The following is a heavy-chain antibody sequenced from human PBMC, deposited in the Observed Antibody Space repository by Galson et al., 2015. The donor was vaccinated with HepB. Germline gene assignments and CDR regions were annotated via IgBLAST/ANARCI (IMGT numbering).Heavy chain of an antibody. CDR2: LYTGGST. J-gene: IGHJ4*02. Sequence: SLRLSCAVSDFNVSSSYMNWVRQAPGKGLEWVSSLYTGGSTYYADSVKGRFTISRDNSKNTLYLQMNSLRVEDTAIYYCARARGGAARPLDYWGRGTLVTVSS. D-gene: IGHD6-6*01. CDR3: ARARGGAARPLDY. CDR1: DFNVSSSY. V-gene: IGHV3-53*01.